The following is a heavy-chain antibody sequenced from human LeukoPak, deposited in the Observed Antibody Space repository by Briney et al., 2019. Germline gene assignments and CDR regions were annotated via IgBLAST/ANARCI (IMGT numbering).Heavy chain of an antibody. V-gene: IGHV3-30*04. Sequence: SGGSLRLSCAASGFTFSSYAMHWVRQAPGKGLEWVAVISYDGSNKYYADSVKGRFTISRDNSKNTLYLQMNSLRAEDTAVYYCARDRGGYNGLDYWGQGTLVTVSP. CDR1: GFTFSSYA. CDR3: ARDRGGYNGLDY. J-gene: IGHJ4*02. D-gene: IGHD5-24*01. CDR2: ISYDGSNK.